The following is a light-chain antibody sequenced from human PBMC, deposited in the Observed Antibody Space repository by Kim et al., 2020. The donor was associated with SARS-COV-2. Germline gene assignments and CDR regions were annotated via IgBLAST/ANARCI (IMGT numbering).Light chain of an antibody. V-gene: IGKV1-5*03. Sequence: ASIGDRVTITCRASQSIRNWLDWYQQKPGKAPKLLIYKASNLESGVPSRFSGSGSGTEFTLTISSLQPDDSATYYCQQYNSDLATFGQGTKVDIK. J-gene: IGKJ1*01. CDR1: QSIRNW. CDR2: KAS. CDR3: QQYNSDLAT.